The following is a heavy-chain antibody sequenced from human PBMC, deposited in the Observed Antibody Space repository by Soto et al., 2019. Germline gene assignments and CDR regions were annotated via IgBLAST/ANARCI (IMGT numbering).Heavy chain of an antibody. D-gene: IGHD5-18*01. CDR3: AREAGYSYGYYYYGMDV. J-gene: IGHJ6*02. V-gene: IGHV3-30-3*01. CDR1: GFTFSSYA. CDR2: ISYDGSNK. Sequence: AGGSLRLSCAASGFTFSSYAMHWVRQAPGKGLEWVAVISYDGSNKYYADSVKGRFTISRDNSKNTLYLQMNSLRAEDTAVYYCAREAGYSYGYYYYGMDVWGQGTTVTVSS.